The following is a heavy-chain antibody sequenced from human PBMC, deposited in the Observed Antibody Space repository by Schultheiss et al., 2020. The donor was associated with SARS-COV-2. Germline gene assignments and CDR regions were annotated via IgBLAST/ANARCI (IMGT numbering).Heavy chain of an antibody. J-gene: IGHJ6*02. V-gene: IGHV3-7*01. CDR1: GFTVSSYW. Sequence: GGSLRLSCAASGFTVSSYWMSWVRQAPGKGLEWVANIKQDGSEKYYVDSVKGRFTISRDNAKNSLYLQMNSLRAEDTAVYYCARGYSRGDYYYGMDVWGQGTTVTVSS. CDR3: ARGYSRGDYYYGMDV. CDR2: IKQDGSEK. D-gene: IGHD6-13*01.